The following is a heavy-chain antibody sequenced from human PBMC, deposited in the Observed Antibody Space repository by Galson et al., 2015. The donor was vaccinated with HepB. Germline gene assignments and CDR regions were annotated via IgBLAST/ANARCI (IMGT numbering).Heavy chain of an antibody. V-gene: IGHV4-59*01. J-gene: IGHJ3*02. CDR1: GGSISSDY. D-gene: IGHD3-10*01. CDR2: IYHSGST. Sequence: ETLSLTCTVSGGSISSDYWSWIRQPPGKGLEWIGYIYHSGSTNYNPSLKSRVTISVDTSKNQFFLKLSSVTAADTAVYYCARGKTLLRGVIIKLDAFDIWGQGTVVTVSS. CDR3: ARGKTLLRGVIIKLDAFDI.